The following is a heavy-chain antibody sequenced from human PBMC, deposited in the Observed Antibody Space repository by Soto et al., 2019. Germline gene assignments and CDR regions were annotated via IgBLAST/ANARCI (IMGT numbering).Heavy chain of an antibody. D-gene: IGHD2-2*01. CDR2: ISAYNGNT. J-gene: IGHJ6*02. CDR1: GYTFSNYG. V-gene: IGHV1-18*01. CDR3: ARIEDCSITTCSFPTRFHMRGYYYYYGMDV. Sequence: QVRLVQSAAEVKKPGASVRVSCKAFGYTFSNYGITWVRQAPGQGLEWMGWISAYNGNTHFAQKFQGRVTMTTDTPTTTSFMELRSLRYDDTTVYSCARIEDCSITTCSFPTRFHMRGYYYYYGMDVLGPGTTVTVSS.